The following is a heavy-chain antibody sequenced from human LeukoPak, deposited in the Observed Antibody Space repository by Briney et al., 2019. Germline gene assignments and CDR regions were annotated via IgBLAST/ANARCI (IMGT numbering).Heavy chain of an antibody. CDR3: ATDRIDYGSGRRCYMDV. J-gene: IGHJ6*03. CDR1: VYTFSDHY. D-gene: IGHD3-10*01. V-gene: IGHV1-69-2*01. CDR2: VDPEDGET. Sequence: ASVEISCKASVYTFSDHYMHWVRQAPGKGLEWMGRVDPEDGETIYAENFHGRVIITADTSTNTAYMELSSLRSEDTAVYYCATDRIDYGSGRRCYMDVWGKGTTVTVSS.